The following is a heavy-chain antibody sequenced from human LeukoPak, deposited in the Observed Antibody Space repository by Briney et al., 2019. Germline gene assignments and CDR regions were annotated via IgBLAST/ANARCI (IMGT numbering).Heavy chain of an antibody. CDR1: GGTFSSYA. CDR2: IIPILGIA. CDR3: ARIAVAGTVWFDP. J-gene: IGHJ5*02. Sequence: GASVKVSCKASGGTFSSYAISWVRQAPGQGLEWMGRIIPILGIANYAQKFQGRVTITADKSTSTAYMELSSLRSEDTAVYYCARIAVAGTVWFDPWGQGTLVTVSS. D-gene: IGHD6-19*01. V-gene: IGHV1-69*04.